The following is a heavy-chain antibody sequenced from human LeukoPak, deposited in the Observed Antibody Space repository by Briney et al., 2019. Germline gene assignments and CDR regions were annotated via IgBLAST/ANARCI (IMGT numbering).Heavy chain of an antibody. D-gene: IGHD3-22*01. CDR2: IRSKAYGGTT. CDR1: GFTFSNAW. CDR3: TRDRAYYYDSTGGAFDI. V-gene: IGHV3-49*04. Sequence: GGSLRLSCAASGFTFSNAWMTWVRQAPGKGLEWIGFIRSKAYGGTTEYAASVKGRFTISRDDSKSIAYLQMNSLKTEDTAVYYCTRDRAYYYDSTGGAFDIWGQGTMVTVSS. J-gene: IGHJ3*02.